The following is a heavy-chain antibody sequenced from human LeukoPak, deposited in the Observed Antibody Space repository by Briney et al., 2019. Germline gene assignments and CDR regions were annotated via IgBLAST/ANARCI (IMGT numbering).Heavy chain of an antibody. CDR3: AKASGSPYYFDY. V-gene: IGHV3-23*01. D-gene: IGHD3-10*01. Sequence: GGSLRLSCAASGFTFSNFAMSCVRQAPGKGLECVSLISANGGATYYADSVKGRFTISRDNSKSTLYLQMNSLRADDTAVYYCAKASGSPYYFDYWGQGTLVTVSS. J-gene: IGHJ4*02. CDR1: GFTFSNFA. CDR2: ISANGGAT.